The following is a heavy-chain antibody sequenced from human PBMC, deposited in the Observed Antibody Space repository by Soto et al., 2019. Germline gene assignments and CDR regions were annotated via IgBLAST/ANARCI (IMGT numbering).Heavy chain of an antibody. CDR1: GFTFSSYA. J-gene: IGHJ1*01. CDR3: AKDSAERYYYDSSGYYYSAEYFQH. V-gene: IGHV3-23*01. Sequence: QPGGSLRLSCAASGFTFSSYAMSWVRQAPGKGLEWVSAISGSGGSTYYADSVKGRFTISRDNSKNMLYLQMNSLRAEDTAVYYCAKDSAERYYYDSSGYYYSAEYFQHWGQGTLVTVSS. D-gene: IGHD3-22*01. CDR2: ISGSGGST.